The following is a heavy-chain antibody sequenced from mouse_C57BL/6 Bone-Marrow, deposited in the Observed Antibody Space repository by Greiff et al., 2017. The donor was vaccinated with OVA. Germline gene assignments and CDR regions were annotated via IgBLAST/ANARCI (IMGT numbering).Heavy chain of an antibody. J-gene: IGHJ2*01. CDR2: WNNDNY. Sequence: QVTLKVSGPGILQPSQTLSLACTFSGISLSTSGMGLSWLRKPSGKALEWLASIWNNDNYYNPSLKSRLTISKETSNYQVFLKLTSVDTADSATYYGAWREDSYDYGSSYKGYFDYWGQGTTLTVSS. D-gene: IGHD1-1*01. CDR1: ISLSTSGMGL. V-gene: IGHV8-2*01. CDR3: WREDSYDYGSSYKGYFDY.